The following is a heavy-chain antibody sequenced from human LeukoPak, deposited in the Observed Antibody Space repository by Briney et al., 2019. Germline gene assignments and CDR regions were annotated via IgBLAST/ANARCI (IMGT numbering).Heavy chain of an antibody. J-gene: IGHJ4*02. Sequence: GASVKVSCKASGYTFTGYYTHWVRQAPGQGLEWMGWINPNSGGTNYAQKFQGRVTMTRDTSISTAYLQWSSLKASDTAMYYCARHRRNTMIGTVSSRGFDYWGQGTLVTVSS. D-gene: IGHD3-22*01. V-gene: IGHV1-2*02. CDR3: ARHRRNTMIGTVSSRGFDY. CDR2: INPNSGGT. CDR1: GYTFTGYY.